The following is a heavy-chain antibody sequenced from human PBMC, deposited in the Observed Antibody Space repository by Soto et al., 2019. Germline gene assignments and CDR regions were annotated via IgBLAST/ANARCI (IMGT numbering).Heavy chain of an antibody. CDR3: ARRVASQYGMDV. V-gene: IGHV4-30-4*01. CDR2: IYYSGSA. CDR1: GGSISSGDYY. J-gene: IGHJ6*02. Sequence: QVQLQESGPGLVKPSQTLSLTCTVSGGSISSGDYYWSWIRQPPGKGLEWIGYIYYSGSAYYNPSLKSRVTISVATSKNQFSLRLTSVTAADTAIYYCARRVASQYGMDVWGQGSTVTVSS.